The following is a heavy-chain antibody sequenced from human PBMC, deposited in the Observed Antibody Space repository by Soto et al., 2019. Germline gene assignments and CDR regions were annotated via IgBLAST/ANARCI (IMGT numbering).Heavy chain of an antibody. CDR3: ARGEQYSGRIFDY. CDR1: KVSGSINTAG. Sequence: SQTLSLAFAMSKVSGSINTAGWRLVIQSPSRGLEWLGRTYYRSKWYYEYAVSVRGRITINPDTSNNQYSLQLNSVTPEDAAVYFCARGEQYSGRIFDYWRQGTLVTVSS. J-gene: IGHJ4*01. D-gene: IGHD1-26*01. V-gene: IGHV6-1*01. CDR2: TYYRSKWYY.